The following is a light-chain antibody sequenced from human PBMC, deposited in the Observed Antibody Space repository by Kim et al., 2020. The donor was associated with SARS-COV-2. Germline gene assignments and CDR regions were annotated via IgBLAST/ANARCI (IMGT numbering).Light chain of an antibody. V-gene: IGLV3-21*04. Sequence: SYELTQPPSVSVAPGETARITCGGNRIGSKGVHWYQQKPGQAPVLVIYYDSHRPSGIPERFSGSNSGNTATLTISRVEAGDEADYSCQVWGSSDDDWVFG. CDR1: RIGSKG. J-gene: IGLJ3*02. CDR3: QVWGSSDDDWV. CDR2: YDS.